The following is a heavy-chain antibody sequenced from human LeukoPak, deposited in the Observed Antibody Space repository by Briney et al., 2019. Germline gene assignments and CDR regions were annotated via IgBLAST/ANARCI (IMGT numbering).Heavy chain of an antibody. D-gene: IGHD3-16*01. J-gene: IGHJ3*02. Sequence: PGGSLRLSCAASGFTFSSYAMSWVRQAPGKGLEWVSAISGSGGSTYYADSVKGRFTISRDNSKNTLYLQMNSLRAEDTAVYYCAKVSRSFGGVIRACAFDIWGQGTMVTVSS. CDR1: GFTFSSYA. CDR2: ISGSGGST. CDR3: AKVSRSFGGVIRACAFDI. V-gene: IGHV3-23*01.